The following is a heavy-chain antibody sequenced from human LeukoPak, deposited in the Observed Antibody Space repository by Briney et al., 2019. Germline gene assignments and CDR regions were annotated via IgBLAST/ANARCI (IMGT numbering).Heavy chain of an antibody. CDR1: GGSISSSSYY. J-gene: IGHJ4*02. CDR2: IYYSGST. Sequence: SETLSLTCTVSGGSISSSSYYWGWIRQPPGKGLEWIGSIYYSGSTYYNPSLKSRVTISVDTSKNQFSLKLSSVTAADTAVYYCARVDRGVTFDYWGQGTLVTVSS. D-gene: IGHD5-12*01. V-gene: IGHV4-39*07. CDR3: ARVDRGVTFDY.